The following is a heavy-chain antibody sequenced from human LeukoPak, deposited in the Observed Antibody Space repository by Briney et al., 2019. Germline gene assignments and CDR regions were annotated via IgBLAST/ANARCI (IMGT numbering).Heavy chain of an antibody. D-gene: IGHD4-17*01. V-gene: IGHV1-69*05. Sequence: GASVKVSCKASGGIFSSYAISWVRQAPGQGLEWMGGIIPIFGTANYAQKFQGRVTITRDTSASTAYMELSSLRSEDTAVYYCARVKPTVPHFDYWGQGTLVTVSS. CDR3: ARVKPTVPHFDY. CDR2: IIPIFGTA. CDR1: GGIFSSYA. J-gene: IGHJ4*02.